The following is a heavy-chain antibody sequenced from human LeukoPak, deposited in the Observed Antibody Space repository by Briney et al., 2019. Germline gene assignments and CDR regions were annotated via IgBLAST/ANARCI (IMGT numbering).Heavy chain of an antibody. CDR3: ARDLGGFGELLSPFDY. CDR1: GYTFTSYG. Sequence: GASVKVSCKASGYTFTSYGISWVRQAPGQGLEWMGWISAYNDNTNYAQKLQGRVTMTTDTSTSTAYMELRSLRSDDTAVYYCARDLGGFGELLSPFDYWGQGTLVTVSS. J-gene: IGHJ4*02. D-gene: IGHD3-10*01. CDR2: ISAYNDNT. V-gene: IGHV1-18*01.